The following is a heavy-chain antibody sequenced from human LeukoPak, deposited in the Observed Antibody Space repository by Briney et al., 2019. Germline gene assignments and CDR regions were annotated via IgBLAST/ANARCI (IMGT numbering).Heavy chain of an antibody. CDR3: ARDDYYGSGSYYTPSIDY. V-gene: IGHV1-18*01. Sequence: ASVKVSCKASGYTFTSYGISWVRQAPGQGLEWMGWISAYNGNTNYAQKLQGRVTMTTDTSTSTAYMELRSLRSDDTAVYYCARDDYYGSGSYYTPSIDYWGQGTLVTVSS. CDR2: ISAYNGNT. CDR1: GYTFTSYG. D-gene: IGHD3-10*01. J-gene: IGHJ4*02.